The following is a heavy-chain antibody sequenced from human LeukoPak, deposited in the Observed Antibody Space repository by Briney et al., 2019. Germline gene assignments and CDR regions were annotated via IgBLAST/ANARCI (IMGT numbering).Heavy chain of an antibody. V-gene: IGHV4-34*01. D-gene: IGHD3-22*01. CDR2: INHSGST. J-gene: IGHJ3*02. Sequence: PSETLSLTCAVYGGSFSGYYWSWIRQPPGKGLEWIGEINHSGSTNYNPSLKSRVTISVDTSKNQFSLKLSSVTAADTALYYCARDLETGTMIWTPLPDIWGQGTMATVSS. CDR1: GGSFSGYY. CDR3: ARDLETGTMIWTPLPDI.